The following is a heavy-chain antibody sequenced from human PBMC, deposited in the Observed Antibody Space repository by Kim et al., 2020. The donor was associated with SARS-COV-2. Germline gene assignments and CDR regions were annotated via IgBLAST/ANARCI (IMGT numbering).Heavy chain of an antibody. CDR3: AKDKMGIAVAGTPDY. J-gene: IGHJ4*02. V-gene: IGHV3-30*02. D-gene: IGHD6-19*01. Sequence: DSVKGRFTISRDNSKNPLYLQMNSLRAEDTAVYYCAKDKMGIAVAGTPDYWGQGTLVTVSS.